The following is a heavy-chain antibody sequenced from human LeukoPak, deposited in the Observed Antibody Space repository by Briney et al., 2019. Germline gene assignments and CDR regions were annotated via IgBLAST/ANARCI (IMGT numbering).Heavy chain of an antibody. CDR1: GYTFTSYD. D-gene: IGHD6-13*01. Sequence: ASVKVSCKASGYTFTSYDINWVQQATGQGLEWMGWMNPNSGNTGYAQKFQGRVTMTRNTSISTAYMELSSLRSEDTAVYYCARVGVAAAGTSFYYYYYGMDVWGQGTTVTVSS. J-gene: IGHJ6*02. CDR2: MNPNSGNT. V-gene: IGHV1-8*01. CDR3: ARVGVAAAGTSFYYYYYGMDV.